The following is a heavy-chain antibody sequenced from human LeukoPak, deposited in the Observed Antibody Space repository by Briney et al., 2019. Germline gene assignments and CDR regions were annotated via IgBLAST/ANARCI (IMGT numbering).Heavy chain of an antibody. CDR1: GFTFSSYA. Sequence: PGGSLRLSCAASGFTFSSYAMHWVRQAPGKGLEWVAVISYDGSNKYYADSVKGRFTISRDNSKNTLYLQMNSLRAEDTAVYYCASPSIAAAGTGGQGTLVTVSS. J-gene: IGHJ4*02. CDR3: ASPSIAAAGT. D-gene: IGHD6-13*01. CDR2: ISYDGSNK. V-gene: IGHV3-30-3*01.